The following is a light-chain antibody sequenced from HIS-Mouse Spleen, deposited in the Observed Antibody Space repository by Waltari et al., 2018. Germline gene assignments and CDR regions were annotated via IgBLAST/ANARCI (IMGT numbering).Light chain of an antibody. Sequence: QSVLTQPPSASGTPGQRVTISCSGSSSNIGSNYVYWYQQLPGTAPHLLIYRNNQRPSGVPDRFSGSKAGTSASLAISGLRSEDEADYYCAAWDDSLSGVFGGGTKLTVL. CDR3: AAWDDSLSGV. J-gene: IGLJ2*01. V-gene: IGLV1-47*01. CDR2: RNN. CDR1: SSNIGSNY.